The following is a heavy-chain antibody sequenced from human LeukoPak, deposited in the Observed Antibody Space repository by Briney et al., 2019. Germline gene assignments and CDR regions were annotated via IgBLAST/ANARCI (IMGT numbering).Heavy chain of an antibody. D-gene: IGHD1-26*01. CDR3: ARVVGPTMSISRSDP. Sequence: GGSLRLSCAASGFTFSYFSMHWVRQAPGKGLEWVSYISDSTSRTIYYADSVKGRFTISRDNAKNSLYLQMNSLRAEDTAVYYCARVVGPTMSISRSDPWGQGTLVTVSS. J-gene: IGHJ5*02. CDR2: ISDSTSRTI. CDR1: GFTFSYFS. V-gene: IGHV3-48*04.